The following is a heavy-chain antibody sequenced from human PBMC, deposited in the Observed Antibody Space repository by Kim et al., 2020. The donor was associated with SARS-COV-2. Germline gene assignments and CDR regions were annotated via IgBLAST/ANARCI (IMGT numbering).Heavy chain of an antibody. Sequence: GGSLRLSCAASGFTFSSYAMHWVRQAPGKGLEWVAVISYDGSNKYYADSVKGRFTISRDNSKNTLYLQMNSLRAEDTAVYYCARDRGLPQNFDYWGQGTLVTVSS. D-gene: IGHD3-10*01. CDR2: ISYDGSNK. V-gene: IGHV3-30*04. CDR3: ARDRGLPQNFDY. CDR1: GFTFSSYA. J-gene: IGHJ4*02.